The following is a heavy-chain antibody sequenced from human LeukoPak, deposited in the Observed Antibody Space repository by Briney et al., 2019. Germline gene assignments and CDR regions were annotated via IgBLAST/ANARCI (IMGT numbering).Heavy chain of an antibody. Sequence: ASVKVSCKASGGTFSSYAISWVRQAPGQGLEWMGGIIPIFGTANYAQKFQGRVTITTDESTSTAYMELSSLRSEDTAVYYCASPGRDSSGYYRYYFDYWGQGTLVTVSS. CDR3: ASPGRDSSGYYRYYFDY. CDR2: IIPIFGTA. CDR1: GGTFSSYA. D-gene: IGHD3-22*01. J-gene: IGHJ4*02. V-gene: IGHV1-69*05.